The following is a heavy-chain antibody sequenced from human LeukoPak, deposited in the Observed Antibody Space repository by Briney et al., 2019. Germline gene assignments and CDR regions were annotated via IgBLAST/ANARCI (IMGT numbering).Heavy chain of an antibody. CDR3: AKTIHSDFWRGYYSYFDY. Sequence: GGSLRLSCEASGFTFNSYAMNWVRQAPGKGLEWLSMIKGRFTTSRDNSKNTLYLQMSSLGAGDTAIYYCAKTIHSDFWRGYYSYFDYWGRGTLVTVSS. CDR1: GFTFNSYA. CDR2: I. D-gene: IGHD3-3*01. J-gene: IGHJ4*02. V-gene: IGHV3-23*01.